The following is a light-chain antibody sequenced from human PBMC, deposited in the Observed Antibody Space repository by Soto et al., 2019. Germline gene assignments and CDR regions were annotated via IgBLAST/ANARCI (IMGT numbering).Light chain of an antibody. J-gene: IGLJ1*01. CDR2: EVT. CDR3: FSYAGDSVYV. V-gene: IGLV2-23*02. CDR1: NSDVGSYNL. Sequence: QSVLTQPASVSGSPRQSITISCTGTNSDVGSYNLVSWFQQHPGKAPRLVIYEVTKRPSGVSDRFSGSKSGNMASLTISGLQAEDEADYYCFSYAGDSVYVFGTGTKVTVL.